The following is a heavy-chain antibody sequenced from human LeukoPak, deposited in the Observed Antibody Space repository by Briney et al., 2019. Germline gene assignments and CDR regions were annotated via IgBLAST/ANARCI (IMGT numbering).Heavy chain of an antibody. Sequence: SETLSLTCTVSGGSISSYYWSWIRQPPGKGLEWIGYIYYSGSTNYNPSLKSRVTISVDTSKNQFSLKLSFVTAADTAVYYCARGNGDYFDYWGQGTLVTVSS. CDR3: ARGNGDYFDY. V-gene: IGHV4-59*01. J-gene: IGHJ4*02. D-gene: IGHD4-17*01. CDR1: GGSISSYY. CDR2: IYYSGST.